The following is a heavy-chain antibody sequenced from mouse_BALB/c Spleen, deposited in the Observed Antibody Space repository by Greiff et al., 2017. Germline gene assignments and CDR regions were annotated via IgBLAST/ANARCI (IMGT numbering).Heavy chain of an antibody. D-gene: IGHD1-2*01. J-gene: IGHJ2*01. CDR2: IDPENGDT. V-gene: IGHV14-4*02. CDR3: NAPLRPFDY. CDR1: GFNIKDYY. Sequence: EVQLQQSGAELVRSGASVKLSCTASGFNIKDYYMHWVKQRPEQGLEWIGWIDPENGDTEYAPKFQGKATMTADTSSNTAYLQLSSLTSEDTAVYYCNAPLRPFDYWGQGTTLTVSS.